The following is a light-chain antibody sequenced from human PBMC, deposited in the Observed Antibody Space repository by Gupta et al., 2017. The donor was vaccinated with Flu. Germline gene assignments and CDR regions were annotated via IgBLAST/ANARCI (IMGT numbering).Light chain of an antibody. Sequence: STRAVCGGNYPYWCRHKPAQAPMTLIFAPNNKHLWTPARFSGSLLGVKAAMTLACAQPEEEAEYYCLLTHSGSPTRGEFGGGTKLTVL. J-gene: IGLJ3*02. CDR2: APN. CDR1: TRAVCGGNY. V-gene: IGLV7-46*01. CDR3: LLTHSGSPTRGE.